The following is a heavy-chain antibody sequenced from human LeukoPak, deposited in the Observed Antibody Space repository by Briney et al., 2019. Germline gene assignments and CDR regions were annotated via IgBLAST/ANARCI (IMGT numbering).Heavy chain of an antibody. D-gene: IGHD3-10*01. CDR2: IYYSRST. CDR1: GGSISSSSYY. Sequence: SETLSLTCTVSGGSISSSSYYWGWIRQPPGKGLEWIGYIYYSRSTNYNPSLKSRVTISVDTSKNQFSLKLSSVTAADTAVYYCARAHMVRGAATFDYWGQGTLVTVSS. CDR3: ARAHMVRGAATFDY. V-gene: IGHV4-61*05. J-gene: IGHJ4*02.